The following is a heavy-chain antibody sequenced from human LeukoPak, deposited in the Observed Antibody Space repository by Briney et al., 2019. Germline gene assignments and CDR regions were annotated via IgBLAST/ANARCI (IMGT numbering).Heavy chain of an antibody. CDR2: ISGSGGST. Sequence: PGGSLILSCAASGFTFSSYAMSWVRQAPGKGLEWVSTISGSGGSTYYADSVKGRFTISRDNSKNTLYLQMNSLRAEDTAVYYCAKCITMVRGVTYYGMDVWGQGTTVTVSS. CDR3: AKCITMVRGVTYYGMDV. D-gene: IGHD3-10*01. J-gene: IGHJ6*02. V-gene: IGHV3-23*01. CDR1: GFTFSSYA.